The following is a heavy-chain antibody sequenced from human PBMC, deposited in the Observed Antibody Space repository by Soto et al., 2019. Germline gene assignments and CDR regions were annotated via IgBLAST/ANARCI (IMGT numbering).Heavy chain of an antibody. D-gene: IGHD3-22*01. CDR2: IYPGDSDT. V-gene: IGHV5-51*01. CDR1: GYSFTSYW. J-gene: IGHJ3*02. Sequence: GESLKISCNGSGYSFTSYWIGWVRQMPGKGLEWMGIIYPGDSDTRYSPSFQGPVTISADKSISTAYLQWSSLKASDTAMYYCARHGGVEYYYDSSGTKDAFDIWGQGTMVTVSS. CDR3: ARHGGVEYYYDSSGTKDAFDI.